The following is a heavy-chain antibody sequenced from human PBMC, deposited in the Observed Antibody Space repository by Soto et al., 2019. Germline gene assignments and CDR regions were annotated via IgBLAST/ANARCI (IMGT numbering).Heavy chain of an antibody. J-gene: IGHJ4*02. CDR3: ARASSSSSAADY. D-gene: IGHD6-6*01. CDR1: GESISSGGYY. Sequence: QVQLQESGPGLVKASQTLSLICSVSGESISSGGYYWSWIRHHLGKGLEWIGYIYDSESAYYNPSLKSRVXXXMXXSKNHFAMKLSSVTAADTAVYYCARASSSSSAADYWGQGTLITVSS. CDR2: IYDSESA. V-gene: IGHV4-31*03.